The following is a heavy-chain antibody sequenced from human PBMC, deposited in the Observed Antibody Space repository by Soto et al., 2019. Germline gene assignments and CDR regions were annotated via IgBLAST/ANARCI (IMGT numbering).Heavy chain of an antibody. CDR2: INACNGKT. Sequence: ASVKVSCKAFGYTFTSYAMHWVRQAPGQSLEWMGWINACNGKTKYSQKFQGRVTITRDKSASTAYMELSSLRSEDTAVYYCARGVGNVDIGATPADXWGQGTLVTVSX. D-gene: IGHD5-12*01. CDR1: GYTFTSYA. V-gene: IGHV1-3*01. CDR3: ARGVGNVDIGATPADX. J-gene: IGHJ4*02.